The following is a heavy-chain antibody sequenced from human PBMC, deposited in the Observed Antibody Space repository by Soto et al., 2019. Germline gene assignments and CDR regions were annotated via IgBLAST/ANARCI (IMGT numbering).Heavy chain of an antibody. D-gene: IGHD2-15*01. CDR3: ARDLVVGAESDY. J-gene: IGHJ4*02. V-gene: IGHV1-3*01. Sequence: QVQLVQSGAEVKKPGASVKVSCKASGYTFTSYAMHWVRQAPGQRLEWMGWINAGNGNTKYSQKFQGRVTITRDTSASRAYMELSSLRSDDTAVYCCARDLVVGAESDYGGQGNLVTVSS. CDR1: GYTFTSYA. CDR2: INAGNGNT.